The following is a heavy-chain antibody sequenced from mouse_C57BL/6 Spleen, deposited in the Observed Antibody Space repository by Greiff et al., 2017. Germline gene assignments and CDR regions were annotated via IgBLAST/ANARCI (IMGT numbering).Heavy chain of an antibody. J-gene: IGHJ2*01. CDR3: ARRGITTVSFDY. CDR2: INPGSGGT. CDR1: GYAFTNYL. D-gene: IGHD1-1*01. V-gene: IGHV1-54*01. Sequence: QVQLQQSGAELVRPGTSVKVSCKASGYAFTNYLIEWVKQRPGQGLEWIGVINPGSGGTNYNEKFKGKATLTADKSSSTAYMQLSSLTSEDSAVYFCARRGITTVSFDYWGQGTTRTVSS.